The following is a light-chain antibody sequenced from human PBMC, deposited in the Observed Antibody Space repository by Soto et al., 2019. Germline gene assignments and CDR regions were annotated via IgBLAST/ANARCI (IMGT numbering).Light chain of an antibody. J-gene: IGKJ5*01. Sequence: SFLAHSACTLSLSPGGRVTLSCRASQSVTTRLAWYQHKPGQAPRLLMSGASSRASGVPVRFSGSGSGTDFTLTISRLEPEDFALYYCQQYGGSPITFGLGTRLEIK. CDR2: GAS. CDR3: QQYGGSPIT. V-gene: IGKV3-20*01. CDR1: QSVTTR.